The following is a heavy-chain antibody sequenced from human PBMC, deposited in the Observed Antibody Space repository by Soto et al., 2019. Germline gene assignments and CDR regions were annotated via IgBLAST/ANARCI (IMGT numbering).Heavy chain of an antibody. CDR1: GGSISSGGYS. CDR2: IYHSGST. D-gene: IGHD6-13*01. Sequence: HLQLQESGSGLVKPSQTLSLTCAGSGGSISSGGYSWSWIRQPPGKCLEWIGSIYHSGSTYYNPSLTSRVTISVDRSKIQYSLQLSSVAAAHTAVYFCTSRQQMARHSCGQGTLVTV. CDR3: TSRQQMARHS. V-gene: IGHV4-30-2*01. J-gene: IGHJ4*02.